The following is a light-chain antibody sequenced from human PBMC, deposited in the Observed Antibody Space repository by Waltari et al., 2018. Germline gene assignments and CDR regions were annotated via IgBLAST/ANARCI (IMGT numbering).Light chain of an antibody. CDR3: QHRHEWPVT. CDR2: DSS. J-gene: IGKJ5*01. V-gene: IGKV3-11*01. Sequence: EIVLTQSPAALSLSPGERATLSCRASPTISTEIAWYQQKPGQAPRLLIYDSSNRAPGIPARFSGSGSGTDFTLTISSLEPEDFAVYYCQHRHEWPVTFGQGTRLDIK. CDR1: PTISTE.